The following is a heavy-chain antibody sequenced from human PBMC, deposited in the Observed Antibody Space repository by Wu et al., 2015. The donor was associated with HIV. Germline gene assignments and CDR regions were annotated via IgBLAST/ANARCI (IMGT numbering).Heavy chain of an antibody. J-gene: IGHJ5*02. D-gene: IGHD2-2*01. CDR3: ARAPLVKRYCSSTSCPNWFDP. CDR1: GYTFTSYD. CDR2: MNPNSGGT. Sequence: QVQLVQSGAEVKKPGASVKVSCKASGYTFTSYDINWVRQATGQGLEWMGWMNPNSGGTNYAQKFQGRVTMTRDTSISTAYMELSRLRSDDTAVYYCARAPLVKRYCSSTSCPNWFDPWGQGTLVTVSS. V-gene: IGHV1-2*02.